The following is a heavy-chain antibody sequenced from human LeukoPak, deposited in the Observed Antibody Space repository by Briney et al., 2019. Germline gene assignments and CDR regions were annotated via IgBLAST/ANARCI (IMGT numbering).Heavy chain of an antibody. CDR2: ISSSSSTI. CDR1: GFTLRSYS. V-gene: IGHV3-48*04. CDR3: ARDSPRRPGFDY. J-gene: IGHJ4*02. Sequence: GGSLRLSCAASGFTLRSYSMNWVRQAPGKGLEWVAYISSSSSTISCSDSVEGRFTTYRDNAENSLYLQMAGLTVEDTAVYYCARDSPRRPGFDYWGQGTLVAVSS.